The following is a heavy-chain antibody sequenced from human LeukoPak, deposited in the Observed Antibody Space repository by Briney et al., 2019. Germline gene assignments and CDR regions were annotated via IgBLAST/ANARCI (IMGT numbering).Heavy chain of an antibody. V-gene: IGHV1-69*13. D-gene: IGHD3-9*01. J-gene: IGHJ6*03. CDR1: GGTFSSYA. CDR3: ARGAHYDILTGYYNEYYYYYYMDV. Sequence: ASVKVSCKASGGTFSSYAISWVRQAPGQGLEWMGGIIPIFGTANYAQKFQGRVTITADESTSTAYMELSSLRSEDTAVYYCARGAHYDILTGYYNEYYYYYYMDVWGKGTTVTISS. CDR2: IIPIFGTA.